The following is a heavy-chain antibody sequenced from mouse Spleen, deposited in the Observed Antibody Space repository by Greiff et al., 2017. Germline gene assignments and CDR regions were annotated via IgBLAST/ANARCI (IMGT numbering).Heavy chain of an antibody. CDR1: GFTFTDYY. V-gene: IGHV7-3*01. CDR3: ARSSYAMDY. CDR2: ITNRANGYTT. J-gene: IGHJ4*01. Sequence: EVQRVESGGGLVQPGGSLSLSCSASGFTFTDYYMTWVRQPPGKALEWLAFITNRANGYTTKYSASIKGRFTISRDNSQSILYLQMNALRAEDSATYYCARSSYAMDYWGQGTSVTVSS.